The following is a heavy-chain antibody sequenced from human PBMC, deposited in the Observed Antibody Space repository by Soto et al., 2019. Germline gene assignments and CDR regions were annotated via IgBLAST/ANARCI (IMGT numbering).Heavy chain of an antibody. CDR1: GFIVSDTY. CDR2: ISNRGDT. Sequence: EVQLVESGGGLVQPGGSLRLSCTASGFIVSDTYVNWVRQAPGKGLEWVSVISNRGDTHYADSVRGRFSLSRDISDNTLHLQMNNLSVEDTAVYYCAREPRYCRGGSCSITGDAYDIWGKGTMVTVSS. J-gene: IGHJ3*02. V-gene: IGHV3-66*01. D-gene: IGHD2-15*01. CDR3: AREPRYCRGGSCSITGDAYDI.